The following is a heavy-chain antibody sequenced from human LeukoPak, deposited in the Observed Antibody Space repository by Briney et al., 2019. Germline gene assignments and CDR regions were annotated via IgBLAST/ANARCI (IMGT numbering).Heavy chain of an antibody. CDR3: ARVPSTGHFDY. V-gene: IGHV3-21*01. D-gene: IGHD2-8*02. CDR2: ISSSSNYI. CDR1: GFTFSSYN. Sequence: GGSLRLSCAASGFTFSSYNMNWVRQAPGKGLEWVSSISSSSNYIYYADSVKGRFTISRDNAKNSLYLQMNSLRTEDAAVYYCARVPSTGHFDYWGQGTPVTVSS. J-gene: IGHJ4*02.